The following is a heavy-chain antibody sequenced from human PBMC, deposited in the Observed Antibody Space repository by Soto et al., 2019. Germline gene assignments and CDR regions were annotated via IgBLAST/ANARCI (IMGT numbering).Heavy chain of an antibody. CDR3: ARPPGYISDWYYFDL. J-gene: IGHJ4*02. Sequence: ASVKVSCKASGGTFSSYAISWVRQAPGQKLEWMGGIIPKSGGTNYAQKFQGRVSMTWDTSLKTAYMELSSLMSEDTAVYYCARPPGYISDWYYFDLWGQGTQVTVSS. CDR2: IIPKSGGT. CDR1: GGTFSSYA. V-gene: IGHV1-2*02. D-gene: IGHD3-9*01.